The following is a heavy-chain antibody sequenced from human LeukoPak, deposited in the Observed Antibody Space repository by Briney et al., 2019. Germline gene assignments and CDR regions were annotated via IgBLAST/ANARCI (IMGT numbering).Heavy chain of an antibody. CDR3: ATVITPGYFDY. Sequence: SETLSLTCTVVSGGSISSSSYYWGWIRQPPGKGLEWIGSFYYSGGTYYNPSLKSRVTISVDTSKNQFSLKLSSVTAADTAVYYCATVITPGYFDYWGQGTLVTVSS. J-gene: IGHJ4*02. V-gene: IGHV4-39*01. CDR1: GGSISSSSYY. D-gene: IGHD4-23*01. CDR2: FYYSGGT.